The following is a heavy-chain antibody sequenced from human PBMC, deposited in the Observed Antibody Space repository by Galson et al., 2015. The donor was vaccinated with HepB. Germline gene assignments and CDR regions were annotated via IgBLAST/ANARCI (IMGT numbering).Heavy chain of an antibody. V-gene: IGHV3-21*06. CDR1: GFTFSYYS. J-gene: IGHJ6*02. D-gene: IGHD3-10*01. CDR2: ISGRSTYI. CDR3: ARAVGESGSYNYYYYGMDV. Sequence: SLRLSCAASGFTFSYYSMNWVRQAPGKGLEWVSSISGRSTYIYYADSLRGRLTISRDNAKNSLYLQMNSLRAEDTAVYYCARAVGESGSYNYYYYGMDVWGQGTTVTVSS.